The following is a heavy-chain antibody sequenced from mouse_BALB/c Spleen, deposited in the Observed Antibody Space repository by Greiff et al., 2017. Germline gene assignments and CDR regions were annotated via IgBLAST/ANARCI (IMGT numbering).Heavy chain of an antibody. V-gene: IGHV5-9-4*01. CDR1: GFTFSSYA. J-gene: IGHJ2*01. Sequence: EVMLVESGGGLVKPGGSLKLSCAASGFTFSSYAMSWVRQSPEKRLEWVAEISSGGSYTYYPDTVTGRFTISRDNAKNTLYLEMSSLRSEDTAMYYCARDCGYYVGFDYWGQGTTLTVSS. D-gene: IGHD2-3*01. CDR2: ISSGGSYT. CDR3: ARDCGYYVGFDY.